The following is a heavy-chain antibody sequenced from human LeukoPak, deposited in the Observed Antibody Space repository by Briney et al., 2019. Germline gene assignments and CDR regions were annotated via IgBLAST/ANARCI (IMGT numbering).Heavy chain of an antibody. CDR2: IYYNGST. Sequence: SETLSLTCTVSGGSISSYYWSWIRQPPGKGLEWIGYIYYNGSTNYNPSLKGRVTISVDTSKNQFSLKLSSVTAADTAVYYCARGGQQLANWYFALWGRGTLVTVSS. CDR3: ARGGQQLANWYFAL. CDR1: GGSISSYY. V-gene: IGHV4-59*01. J-gene: IGHJ2*01. D-gene: IGHD6-13*01.